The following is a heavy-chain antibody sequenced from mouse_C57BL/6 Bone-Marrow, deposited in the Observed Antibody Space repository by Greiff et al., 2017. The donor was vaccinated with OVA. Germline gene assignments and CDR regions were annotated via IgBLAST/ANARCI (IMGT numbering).Heavy chain of an antibody. CDR2: IDPNSGGT. CDR1: GYTFTSYW. V-gene: IGHV1-72*01. J-gene: IGHJ4*01. D-gene: IGHD2-4*01. CDR3: ARPVYYDYDEGYAMDY. Sequence: QVQLQQPGAELVKPGASVKLSCKASGYTFTSYWMHWVKQRPGRGLEWIGRIDPNSGGTKYNEKFKSKATLTVDKPSSTAYMQLSSLTSEDSAVYYGARPVYYDYDEGYAMDYWGQGTSVTVSS.